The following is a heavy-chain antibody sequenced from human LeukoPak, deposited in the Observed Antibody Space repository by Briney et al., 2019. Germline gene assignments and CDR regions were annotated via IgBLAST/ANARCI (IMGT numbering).Heavy chain of an antibody. V-gene: IGHV4-39*07. J-gene: IGHJ3*02. CDR2: IYCSGST. CDR1: GGSISSSSYY. D-gene: IGHD2-2*01. CDR3: ARDAVVPAAMYAFDI. Sequence: SETLSLTCTVSGGSISSSSYYWGWLRQPPGTGLEWIGSIYCSGSTYYNPSLKSRVTISVDTSKNHFSLKLSSVTAADTAVYYCARDAVVPAAMYAFDIWGQGTMVTVSS.